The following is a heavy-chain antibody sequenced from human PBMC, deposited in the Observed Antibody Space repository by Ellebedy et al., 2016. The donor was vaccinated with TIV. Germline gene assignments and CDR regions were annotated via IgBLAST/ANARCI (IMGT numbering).Heavy chain of an antibody. D-gene: IGHD6-19*01. CDR2: ISGSGDTT. J-gene: IGHJ5*02. V-gene: IGHV3-23*01. CDR3: AKAPSAPNWFDP. CDR1: GFTFRNHD. Sequence: GESLKISCVASGFTFRNHDMSWVRQTPGKGLQWVSAISGSGDTTYYADSVKGQFTISRDNSKNTLYLQMNSLRVEDTAMYYCAKAPSAPNWFDPWGQGTLVTVSS.